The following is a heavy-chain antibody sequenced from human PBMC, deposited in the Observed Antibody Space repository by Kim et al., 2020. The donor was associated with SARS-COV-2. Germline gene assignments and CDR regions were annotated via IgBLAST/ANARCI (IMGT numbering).Heavy chain of an antibody. CDR1: GFTFSSYG. CDR2: ISSSTSTI. CDR3: ARNRSRSFDY. Sequence: GGSLRLSCAASGFTFSSYGMNWVRQAPGKGLEWVSYISSSTSTISYADSVKGRFTISRDNAKNSLYLQMNSLRDEDTAVYYCARNRSRSFDYWGQGTLVTVSS. J-gene: IGHJ4*02. V-gene: IGHV3-48*02. D-gene: IGHD1-26*01.